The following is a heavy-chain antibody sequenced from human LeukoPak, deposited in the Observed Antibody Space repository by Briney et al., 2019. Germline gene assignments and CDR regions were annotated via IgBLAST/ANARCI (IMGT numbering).Heavy chain of an antibody. CDR2: IYYSGST. D-gene: IGHD6-13*01. CDR1: GGSISSYY. CDR3: ARRAWGYSSSWYFDY. Sequence: SETLSLTCTVSGGSISSYYWSWIRQPPGKGLEWIGNIYYSGSTNYNPSLKSRVTISVDTSKNQFSLKLSSVTAADTAVYYCARRAWGYSSSWYFDYWGQGTLVTVSS. V-gene: IGHV4-59*08. J-gene: IGHJ4*02.